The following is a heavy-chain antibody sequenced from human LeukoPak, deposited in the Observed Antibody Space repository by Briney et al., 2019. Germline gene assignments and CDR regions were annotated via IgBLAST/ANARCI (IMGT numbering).Heavy chain of an antibody. Sequence: ASVNVSCKASGYSFTDYDFSWVRQAPGQGLEWLGWVSIYNDNTNYAREFQDRITMTTDISPSTAYMELKSLTSDDTAVYFCARTGHYQFDSWGQGTLVTVSS. CDR2: VSIYNDNT. J-gene: IGHJ4*02. D-gene: IGHD3-9*01. CDR3: ARTGHYQFDS. V-gene: IGHV1-18*01. CDR1: GYSFTDYD.